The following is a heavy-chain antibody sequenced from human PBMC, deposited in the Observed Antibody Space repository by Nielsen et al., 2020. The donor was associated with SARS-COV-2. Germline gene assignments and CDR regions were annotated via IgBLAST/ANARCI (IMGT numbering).Heavy chain of an antibody. J-gene: IGHJ4*02. CDR3: ASLPYVTFGVVIISDY. CDR1: GGSISSNNYY. V-gene: IGHV4-39*01. Sequence: SETLSLTCTVSGGSISSNNYYWGWIRQPPGKGLEWIGSVSYSGRTKYNSSLQSRATISVDTSKNQFSLKLSSVTAADTAVYYCASLPYVTFGVVIISDYWGQGTLVTVSS. CDR2: VSYSGRT. D-gene: IGHD3-3*01.